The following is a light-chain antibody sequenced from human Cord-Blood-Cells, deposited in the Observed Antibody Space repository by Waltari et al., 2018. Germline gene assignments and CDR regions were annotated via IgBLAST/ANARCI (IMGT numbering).Light chain of an antibody. CDR3: QQRSNWPPLT. CDR2: DAS. Sequence: EIVLTQSPATLSLSPGERATLSCRASQSVSSYLACHQPKPGQAPRLLIYDASNRATGIPARLSGSGSGTDFTLTISSLEPEDFAVYYCQQRSNWPPLTFGGGTKVEIK. V-gene: IGKV3-11*01. J-gene: IGKJ4*01. CDR1: QSVSSY.